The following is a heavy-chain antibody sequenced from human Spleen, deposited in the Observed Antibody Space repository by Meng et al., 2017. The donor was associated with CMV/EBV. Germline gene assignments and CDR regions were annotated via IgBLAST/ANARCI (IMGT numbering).Heavy chain of an antibody. Sequence: GSLRLSCTVSGYSISSAYYWGWIRQTPGKGLEWIGSISPSGNTYYNPSLKSRVTISVDTSKNQFSLKLSSVTAADTAVYYCARGIQLWKLYYYYGMDVWGQGTTVTVSS. J-gene: IGHJ6*02. CDR1: GYSISSAYY. D-gene: IGHD5-18*01. CDR3: ARGIQLWKLYYYYGMDV. CDR2: ISPSGNT. V-gene: IGHV4-38-2*02.